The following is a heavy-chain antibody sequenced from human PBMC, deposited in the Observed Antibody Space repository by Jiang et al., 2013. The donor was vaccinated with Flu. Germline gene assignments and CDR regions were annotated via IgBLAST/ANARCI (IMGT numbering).Heavy chain of an antibody. CDR3: ARGWYDAIGEQWFDA. CDR1: GASISSSY. V-gene: IGHV4-59*08. D-gene: IGHD4/OR15-4a*01. J-gene: IGHJ5*02. CDR2: FLQWEH. Sequence: GLVKPSETLSLTCIVSGASISSSYWSWIRQPPGRDWSGLGIFLQWEHQVQPSLESRVTVSLDMSKTQFSLELTSVSATDTAVYYCARGWYDAIGEQWFDAWGQGTLVTVSS.